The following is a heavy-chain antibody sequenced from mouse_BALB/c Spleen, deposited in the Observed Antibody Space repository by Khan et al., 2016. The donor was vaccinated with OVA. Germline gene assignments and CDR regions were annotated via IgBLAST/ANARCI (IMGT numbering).Heavy chain of an antibody. V-gene: IGHV5-4*02. Sequence: EVELVEPGGGLVKPGGSLKLSCAASGFTFSDYYMYWVRQTPEKRLEWVATISDGGSYLYYPDSVKGRFTFPSADAKNNLYLQKSSLESEDTVMSYCARGYYGDPFDYWGQGTLVTVSA. CDR1: GFTFSDYY. D-gene: IGHD2-13*01. J-gene: IGHJ3*01. CDR2: ISDGGSYL. CDR3: ARGYYGDPFDY.